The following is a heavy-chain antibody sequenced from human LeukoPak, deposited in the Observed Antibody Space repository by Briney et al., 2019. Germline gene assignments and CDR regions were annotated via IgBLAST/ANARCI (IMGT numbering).Heavy chain of an antibody. CDR1: GGSIRTYS. J-gene: IGHJ4*02. CDR3: ARDEARSSSWYRY. V-gene: IGHV4-59*01. D-gene: IGHD6-13*01. Sequence: SETLSLTCIVSGGSIRTYSWNWIRQSPGKGLEWIGFISHSGTTSYRSSLKSRVTISVDTSKNQFSLKLSSVTAADTAVYYCARDEARSSSWYRYWGQGTQVTVSS. CDR2: ISHSGTT.